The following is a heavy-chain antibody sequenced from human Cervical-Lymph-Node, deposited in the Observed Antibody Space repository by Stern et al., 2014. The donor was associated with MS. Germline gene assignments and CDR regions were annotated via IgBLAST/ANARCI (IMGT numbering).Heavy chain of an antibody. V-gene: IGHV3-23*04. Sequence: EVQLVESGGDLVPPGGSLRLSCAASGFTFNKDAMNWVRQAPGKGLEWVSTIRGSGGSIYYADSVKGRFTISRDNSENTLYLQMHSLRAEDTAIYYCAKQYFDSSGYSYYYGMDVWGQGTTVTVSS. CDR3: AKQYFDSSGYSYYYGMDV. D-gene: IGHD3-22*01. J-gene: IGHJ6*02. CDR1: GFTFNKDA. CDR2: IRGSGGSI.